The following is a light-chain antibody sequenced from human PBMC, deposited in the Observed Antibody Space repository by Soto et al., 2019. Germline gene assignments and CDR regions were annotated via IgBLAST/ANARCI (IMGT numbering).Light chain of an antibody. CDR1: QSISSG. CDR3: QQRASCPLT. Sequence: EIVLTQSPATLSLSPGERATLSCRASQSISSGLAWYQQKPGQAPRLLLYAASNMATGVPDRFSGSGSGTDFILTISGLEPEEFAVYYCQQRASCPLTFGGGTKVEIK. CDR2: AAS. V-gene: IGKV3-11*01. J-gene: IGKJ4*01.